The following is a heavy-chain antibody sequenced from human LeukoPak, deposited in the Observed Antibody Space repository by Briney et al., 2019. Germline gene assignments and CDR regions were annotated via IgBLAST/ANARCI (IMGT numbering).Heavy chain of an antibody. Sequence: GGSLRLSCAASGFTFSSYAMSWVRQAPGKGLEWVSAISGSGGSIYYADSVKGRFTISRDNSKNTLYLQMNSLRAEDTAVYYCASFPTTVTTPGYWGQGTLVTVSS. CDR2: ISGSGGSI. CDR1: GFTFSSYA. CDR3: ASFPTTVTTPGY. V-gene: IGHV3-23*01. D-gene: IGHD4-17*01. J-gene: IGHJ4*02.